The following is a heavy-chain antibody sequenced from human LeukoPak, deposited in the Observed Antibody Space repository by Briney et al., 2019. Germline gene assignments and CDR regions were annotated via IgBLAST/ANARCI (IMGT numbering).Heavy chain of an antibody. CDR2: ITSGSSTI. J-gene: IGHJ6*02. Sequence: GGSLRLSCAASGFTFSSYSMNWVRQAPGKGLEWVSYITSGSSTIYYADSVKGRFTISRDNAKNLLYLQMNSLRDEDTAVYYCARDFLPGMDVWGQGTTVIVSS. CDR1: GFTFSSYS. V-gene: IGHV3-48*02. CDR3: ARDFLPGMDV.